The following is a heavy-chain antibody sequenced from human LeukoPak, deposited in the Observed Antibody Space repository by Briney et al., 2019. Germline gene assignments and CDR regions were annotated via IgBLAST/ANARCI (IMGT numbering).Heavy chain of an antibody. D-gene: IGHD2-8*01. CDR1: GFIYNPYA. J-gene: IGHJ4*02. V-gene: IGHV3-30*04. Sequence: GGSLRLSCGASGFIYNPYAMHCLRQAPGKGLEWVAIISYDGSAKYYADSVRGRFTISRDNSKNTLYLQMVSLRAEDTAVYYCQRDIKVMVYAFFDYWGQGALVTVSS. CDR2: ISYDGSAK. CDR3: QRDIKVMVYAFFDY.